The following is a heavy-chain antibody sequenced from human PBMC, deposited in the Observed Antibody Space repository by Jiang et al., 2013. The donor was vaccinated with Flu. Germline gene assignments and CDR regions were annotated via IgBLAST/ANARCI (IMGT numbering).Heavy chain of an antibody. J-gene: IGHJ5*02. Sequence: SGLVKPSETLSLTCTVSGASFSGSNSYWGWIRQPPGKGLEWIGSIYYSGSTYYNPSLKSRVTISLDTSKKQFSLKLSSVTAADTAVYYCASQHWDHGSGSYYMNHWGQGTLVTVSS. D-gene: IGHD3-10*01. CDR1: GASFSGSNSY. CDR3: ASQHWDHGSGSYYMNH. V-gene: IGHV4-39*07. CDR2: IYYSGST.